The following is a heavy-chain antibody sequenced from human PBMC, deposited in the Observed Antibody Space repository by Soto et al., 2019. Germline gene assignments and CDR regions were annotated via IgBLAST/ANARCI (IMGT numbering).Heavy chain of an antibody. Sequence: SETLSLTCTVSGGSISSYYWSWIRQPPGRGLEWIGYIYYSGSTNYNPSLKSRVTISVDTSKNQFSLKLSSVTAADTAVYYCARSGPYYDFWSGYYPYYYGMDVWGQGTKVTVSS. CDR3: ARSGPYYDFWSGYYPYYYGMDV. CDR1: GGSISSYY. CDR2: IYYSGST. J-gene: IGHJ6*02. V-gene: IGHV4-59*01. D-gene: IGHD3-3*01.